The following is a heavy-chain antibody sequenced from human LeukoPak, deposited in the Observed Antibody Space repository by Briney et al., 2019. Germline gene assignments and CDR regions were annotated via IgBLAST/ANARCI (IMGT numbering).Heavy chain of an antibody. CDR2: TYYRPKWYN. D-gene: IGHD3-10*01. V-gene: IGHV6-1*01. J-gene: IGHJ4*02. CDR1: GDSVSNNNVA. CDR3: ARVSSRVFDY. Sequence: SQTLSLTCAISGDSVSNNNVAWNWIRQSPSRGLEWLGRTYYRPKWYNDYAISVKSRITINPDTSMNQFSLQLNSVTPDDTAVYYCARVSSRVFDYWGQGTLVTVSS.